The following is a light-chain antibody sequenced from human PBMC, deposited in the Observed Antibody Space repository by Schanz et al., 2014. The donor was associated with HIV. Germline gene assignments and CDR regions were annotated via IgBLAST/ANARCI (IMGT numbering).Light chain of an antibody. CDR2: DAS. V-gene: IGKV3-11*01. CDR3: QQYGNSPRT. Sequence: DIVLTQSPATLSLSPGDRATLSCRASQSVGNSLAWYQQIPGRAPRLIIYDASYRATGIPARFSGSGSGTDFTLTISSLEPEDFAVYYCQQYGNSPRTFGQGTKVEIK. CDR1: QSVGNS. J-gene: IGKJ1*01.